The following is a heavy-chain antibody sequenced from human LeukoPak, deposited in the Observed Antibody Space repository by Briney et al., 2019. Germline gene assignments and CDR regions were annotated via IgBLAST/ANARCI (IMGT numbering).Heavy chain of an antibody. CDR2: ISGSGGST. J-gene: IGHJ4*02. Sequence: GGSLRLSCEASGFPFSSYAMNWVRQAPGKGLEWVSTISGSGGSTYYADSVKGRFTISRDKSKNTVYLQMNSLRAEDTAVYYCARSRGAGPGAYFDYWGQGTLVTVSS. CDR1: GFPFSSYA. D-gene: IGHD6-19*01. CDR3: ARSRGAGPGAYFDY. V-gene: IGHV3-23*01.